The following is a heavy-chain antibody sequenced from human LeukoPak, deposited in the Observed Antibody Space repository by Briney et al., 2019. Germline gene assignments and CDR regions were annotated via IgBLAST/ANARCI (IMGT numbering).Heavy chain of an antibody. V-gene: IGHV3-21*01. Sequence: GGSLRLSCAASGFTFSSYSMNWVRQAPGKGLEWVSSISSSSSYIYYADSMKGRFTISRDNSKNSLYLQMTSLRAEDTAVYYCARDLILADSGGSSAHDYWGQGTLVTVSS. CDR2: ISSSSSYI. CDR1: GFTFSSYS. J-gene: IGHJ4*02. CDR3: ARDLILADSGGSSAHDY. D-gene: IGHD2-15*01.